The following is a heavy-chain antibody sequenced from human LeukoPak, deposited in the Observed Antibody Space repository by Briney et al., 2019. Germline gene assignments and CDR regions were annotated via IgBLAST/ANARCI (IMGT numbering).Heavy chain of an antibody. CDR1: GYTFTSYG. J-gene: IGHJ3*02. V-gene: IGHV1-18*01. CDR2: INAYNGNT. CDR3: ARGEPTYYYDSSGSGAFDI. D-gene: IGHD3-22*01. Sequence: ASVKVSCKASGYTFTSYGISWVRQAPGQGLEWMGWINAYNGNTDYAQKLQGRVTITTDTSMSTAYMELSSLRSDDTAVYYCARGEPTYYYDSSGSGAFDIWGQGTMVTVSS.